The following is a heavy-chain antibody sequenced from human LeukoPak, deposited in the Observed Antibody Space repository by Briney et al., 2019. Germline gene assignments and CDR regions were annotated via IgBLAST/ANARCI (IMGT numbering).Heavy chain of an antibody. CDR3: AREFPDYYYDSSGYYYGGFDP. V-gene: IGHV4-39*07. Sequence: SETLSLTCTVSGGSISSSSYYWGWIRQPPGKGLEWIGSIYYSGSTYYNPSLRSRVTISLDTSRNQFSLKLSSVTAADTAVYYCAREFPDYYYDSSGYYYGGFDPWGQGTLVTVSS. CDR2: IYYSGST. D-gene: IGHD3-22*01. CDR1: GGSISSSSYY. J-gene: IGHJ5*02.